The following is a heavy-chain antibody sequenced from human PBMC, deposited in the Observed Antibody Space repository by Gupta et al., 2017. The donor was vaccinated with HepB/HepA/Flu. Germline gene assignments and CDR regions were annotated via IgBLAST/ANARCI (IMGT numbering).Heavy chain of an antibody. V-gene: IGHV3-33*01. CDR2: IWYDGSIK. D-gene: IGHD1-26*01. Sequence: QVQLVESGGGVVQPGRSLRLSCTASVFTFSTYGMLWVRQAPGKGLAWVAVIWYDGSIKYYADSVKGRFTISRDNFKNTLYLQINSLRAEDTAVYYCARGSGSYQGNGFDYWGQGTLVTVSS. CDR1: VFTFSTYG. J-gene: IGHJ4*02. CDR3: ARGSGSYQGNGFDY.